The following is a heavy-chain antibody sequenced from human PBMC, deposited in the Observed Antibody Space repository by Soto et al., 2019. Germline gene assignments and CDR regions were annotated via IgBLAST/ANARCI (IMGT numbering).Heavy chain of an antibody. Sequence: PGGSLRLSCAASGFTFSTYSMNWVRQAPGKGLEWLAYITSSGSTKYYADSVKGRLTISRDNAKNTLYLQMNSLRVEDTALYYCAKENARTSSWLDYWGQGTLVTVSS. D-gene: IGHD6-13*01. CDR1: GFTFSTYS. V-gene: IGHV3-48*01. CDR2: ITSSGSTK. J-gene: IGHJ4*02. CDR3: AKENARTSSWLDY.